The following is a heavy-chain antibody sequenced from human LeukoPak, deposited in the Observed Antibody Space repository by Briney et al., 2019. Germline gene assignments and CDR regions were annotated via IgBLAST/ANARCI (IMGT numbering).Heavy chain of an antibody. V-gene: IGHV3-30*02. D-gene: IGHD6-19*01. CDR2: IRYDGSNK. CDR1: GFTFSSYG. CDR3: AKSREQDSGWDTYFDY. Sequence: HTGGSLRLSCAASGFTFSSYGMHWVRQAPGKGLEWVAFIRYDGSNKYYADSVKGRFTISRDNSKNTLYLQMNSLRAEDTAVYYCAKSREQDSGWDTYFDYWGQGTLVTVSS. J-gene: IGHJ4*02.